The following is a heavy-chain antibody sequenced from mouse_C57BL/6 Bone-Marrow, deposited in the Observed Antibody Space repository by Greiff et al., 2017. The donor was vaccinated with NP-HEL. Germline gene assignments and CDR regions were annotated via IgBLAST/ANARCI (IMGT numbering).Heavy chain of an antibody. V-gene: IGHV1-76*01. Sequence: VKLMESGAELVRPGASVKLSCKASGYTFTDYYINWVKQRPGQGLEWIARIYPGSGNTYYNEKFKGKATLTAERSSSTAYMQLSSLTSEDSAVYFCAIDGSSPYYFDYWGQGTTLTVSS. J-gene: IGHJ2*01. D-gene: IGHD1-1*01. CDR3: AIDGSSPYYFDY. CDR2: IYPGSGNT. CDR1: GYTFTDYY.